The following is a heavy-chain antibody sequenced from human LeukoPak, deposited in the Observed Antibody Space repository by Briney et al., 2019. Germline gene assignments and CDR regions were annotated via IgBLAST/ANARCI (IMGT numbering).Heavy chain of an antibody. J-gene: IGHJ6*03. CDR2: IYYSGST. CDR1: VGSIRSYD. D-gene: IGHD2-21*02. Sequence: SETLSLTCTVSVGSIRSYDWRWIRQPPGKGLEWIGYIYYSGSTNYNPSLKSRVTISVDTSKNQFSLKLSSVTAADTAVYYCARGEYCGGDCSITYHYYMHLLGKGTTVTVSS. CDR3: ARGEYCGGDCSITYHYYMHL. V-gene: IGHV4-59*01.